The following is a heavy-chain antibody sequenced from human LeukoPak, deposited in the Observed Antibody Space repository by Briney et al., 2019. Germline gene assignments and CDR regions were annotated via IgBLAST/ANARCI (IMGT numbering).Heavy chain of an antibody. CDR3: AREGGGGFDY. CDR1: GFTFGSYW. CDR2: INQDGSKK. Sequence: PGGSLRLSCAASGFTFGSYWMSWVRQSPVKGLEWVANINQDGSKKEFVDSVKGRFTISRDNAKNSLYLQLDSLRADDTAMYFCAREGGGGFDYWGRGTLVTVSS. D-gene: IGHD3-16*01. J-gene: IGHJ4*02. V-gene: IGHV3-7*01.